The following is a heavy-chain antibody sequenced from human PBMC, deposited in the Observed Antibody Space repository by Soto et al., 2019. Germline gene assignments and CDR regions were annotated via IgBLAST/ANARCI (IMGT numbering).Heavy chain of an antibody. V-gene: IGHV4-39*07. CDR2: VSFTGTT. D-gene: IGHD6-13*01. CDR1: GGSINNNYYY. J-gene: IGHJ4*02. Sequence: SETLSLTCSVSGGSINNNYYYWGWVRQPPGKGLEWIGSVSFTGTTYYSPSLKSRVTISVDTSKNQFSLKLSSVTAADTAVYYCARVGSSSWSVPYYFDYWGQGTLVTVSS. CDR3: ARVGSSSWSVPYYFDY.